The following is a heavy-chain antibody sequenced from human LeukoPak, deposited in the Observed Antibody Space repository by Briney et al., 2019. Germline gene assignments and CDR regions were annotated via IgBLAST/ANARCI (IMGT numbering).Heavy chain of an antibody. D-gene: IGHD3-10*01. Sequence: SETLSLTCTVSGGSISSYYWSWIRQPAGKGLEWIGRIYTSGSTNYNPSLKSRVTMSVDTSKNQFSQKLSSVTAADTAVYYCARDGDMVRGVLDAFDIWGQGTMVTVSS. CDR2: IYTSGST. CDR1: GGSISSYY. J-gene: IGHJ3*02. CDR3: ARDGDMVRGVLDAFDI. V-gene: IGHV4-4*07.